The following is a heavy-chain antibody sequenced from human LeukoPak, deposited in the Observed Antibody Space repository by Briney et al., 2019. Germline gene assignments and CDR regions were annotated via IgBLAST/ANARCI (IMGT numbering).Heavy chain of an antibody. CDR1: GFTFSNYG. J-gene: IGHJ6*02. Sequence: PGGSLRLSCAASGFTFSNYGMHWVRQAPGKGLEWVAFLVNDGIYKYYADSVKGRFTISRDDSRNTLYLQLSSLRAEDTAVYYCAKDLMTMVRARPMDVWGQGTTVTVSS. V-gene: IGHV3-30*02. CDR2: LVNDGIYK. CDR3: AKDLMTMVRARPMDV. D-gene: IGHD3-10*01.